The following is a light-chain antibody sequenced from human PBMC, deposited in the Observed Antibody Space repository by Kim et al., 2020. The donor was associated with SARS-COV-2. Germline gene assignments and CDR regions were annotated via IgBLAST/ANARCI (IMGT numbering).Light chain of an antibody. Sequence: PPGERAPRSCRASQSVSGSYLAWYQQKPGQAPRLLIYGASSRATGIPDRFSGSGSGTDFTLTISRLEPADFAVYCCQQYGSSPWTFGQGTKVDIK. J-gene: IGKJ1*01. CDR1: QSVSGSY. CDR2: GAS. CDR3: QQYGSSPWT. V-gene: IGKV3-20*01.